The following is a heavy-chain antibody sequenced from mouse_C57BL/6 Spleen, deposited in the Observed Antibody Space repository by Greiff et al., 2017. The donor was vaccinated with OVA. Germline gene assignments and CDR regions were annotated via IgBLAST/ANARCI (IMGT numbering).Heavy chain of an antibody. J-gene: IGHJ2*01. V-gene: IGHV5-4*01. Sequence: DVKLVESGGGLVKPGGSLKLSCAASGFTFSSYAMSWVRQTPEKRLEWVATISDGGSYTYYPDNVKGRFTISRDNAKNNLYLQMSHLKSEDTAMYYCARDNYGSSGFDYWGQGTTLTVSS. D-gene: IGHD1-1*01. CDR2: ISDGGSYT. CDR3: ARDNYGSSGFDY. CDR1: GFTFSSYA.